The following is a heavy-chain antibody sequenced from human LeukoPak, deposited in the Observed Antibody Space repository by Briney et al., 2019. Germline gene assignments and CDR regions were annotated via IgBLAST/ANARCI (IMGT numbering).Heavy chain of an antibody. CDR2: ISPSGIHT. V-gene: IGHV3-11*06. CDR1: GFTFSDYY. CDR3: ARVGSTAEAGTPDY. D-gene: IGHD6-13*01. J-gene: IGHJ4*02. Sequence: PGGSLRLSCAASGFTFSDYYMSWISQAPGKGLEWPSYISPSGIHTPYADSVKGRFTVSRDNAKNSLSPELNSLRVDDTAIYYCARVGSTAEAGTPDYWGQGTLVTVSS.